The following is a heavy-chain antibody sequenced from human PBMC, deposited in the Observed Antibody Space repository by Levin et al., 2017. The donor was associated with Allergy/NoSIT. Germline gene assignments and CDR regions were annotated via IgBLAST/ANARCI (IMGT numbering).Heavy chain of an antibody. V-gene: IGHV1-2*02. CDR2: INPHSGDT. D-gene: IGHD3-22*01. CDR3: ARDLYNDDSVFGY. CDR1: RYIFSDYF. J-gene: IGHJ4*02. Sequence: GGSLRLSCKASRYIFSDYFIHWVRQAPGQGLEWMGWINPHSGDTKYAQEFQSRVTMTRDTSISTAYMELTRLTSDDTAVYYCARDLYNDDSVFGYWGQGTLVNVFS.